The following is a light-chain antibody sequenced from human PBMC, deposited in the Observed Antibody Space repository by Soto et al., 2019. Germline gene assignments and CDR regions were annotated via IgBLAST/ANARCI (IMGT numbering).Light chain of an antibody. V-gene: IGKV3-15*01. CDR3: QQYNNWPQT. CDR1: QRVSSN. J-gene: IGKJ1*01. Sequence: EIVMTQSPATLSVSPGERATLSCRASQRVSSNLAWYQQKPGQAPRLLIYGASTRATGIPARFSGSGSGTEFTLTISSLQSEDFAVYYCQQYNNWPQTFGQGTKVKSN. CDR2: GAS.